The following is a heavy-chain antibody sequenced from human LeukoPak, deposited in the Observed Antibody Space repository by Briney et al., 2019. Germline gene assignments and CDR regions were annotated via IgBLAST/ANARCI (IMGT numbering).Heavy chain of an antibody. J-gene: IGHJ4*02. CDR1: GGSISSSSYY. V-gene: IGHV4-39*01. CDR2: IYYSGST. D-gene: IGHD5-18*01. Sequence: PSETLSLTCTVSGGSISSSSYYWGWIRQPPGKGLEWIGSIYYSGSTYYNPSLKSRVTISVDTSKNQFSLKLSSVTAAGTAVYYCARQGYSYGYYFDYWGQGTLVTVSS. CDR3: ARQGYSYGYYFDY.